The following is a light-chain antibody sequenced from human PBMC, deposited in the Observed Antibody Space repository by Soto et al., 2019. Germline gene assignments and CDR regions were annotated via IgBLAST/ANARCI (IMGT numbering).Light chain of an antibody. V-gene: IGKV3-15*01. J-gene: IGKJ5*01. CDR2: GAS. CDR3: KQYKEWPPFT. CDR1: QSVADN. Sequence: EVVMTQSPATLSVSPGERVTLSCRSSQSVADNLAWFQQKPGQAPRLLILGASTRATGIPARFSGSGSGTEFTLSISSLQSEDFAVYYCKQYKEWPPFTFGQGTRLEIK.